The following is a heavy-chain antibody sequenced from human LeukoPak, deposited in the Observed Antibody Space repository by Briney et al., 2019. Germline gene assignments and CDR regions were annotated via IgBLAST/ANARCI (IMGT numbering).Heavy chain of an antibody. CDR3: AKWGSPRFDSSGLGGDY. J-gene: IGHJ4*02. CDR2: ISSSGSTI. D-gene: IGHD3-22*01. V-gene: IGHV3-11*04. Sequence: PGGSQRLSCAASGFTFSDYYMSWIRQAPGRGLEWVSSISSSGSTIYYADSVKGRFTISRDNAKNSLYLQMNSLRAEDTAVYYCAKWGSPRFDSSGLGGDYWGQGTLVTVSS. CDR1: GFTFSDYY.